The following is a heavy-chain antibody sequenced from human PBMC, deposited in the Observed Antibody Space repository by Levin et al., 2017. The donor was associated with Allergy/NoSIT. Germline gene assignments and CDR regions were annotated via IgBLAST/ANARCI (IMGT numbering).Heavy chain of an antibody. CDR3: AREVGYDFWSGQYDY. J-gene: IGHJ4*02. CDR2: IIPIFGTA. CDR1: GGTFSSYA. D-gene: IGHD3-3*01. Sequence: SVKVSCKASGGTFSSYAISWVRQAPGQGLEWMGGIIPIFGTANYAQKFQGRVTITADKSTSTAYMELSSLRSEDTAVYYCAREVGYDFWSGQYDYWGQGTLVTVSS. V-gene: IGHV1-69*06.